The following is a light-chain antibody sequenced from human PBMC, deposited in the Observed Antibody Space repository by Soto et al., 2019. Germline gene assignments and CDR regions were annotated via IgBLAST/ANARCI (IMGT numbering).Light chain of an antibody. Sequence: RVMTQSPATLSVSPGERATLSCRASQSVSSNLAWYQQKPGQAPRLLIYGASTRATDIPARFSGSGSGTEFTLTISSLQSEDFAVYYCQHYNNWPPWTFCQGAKVDIK. V-gene: IGKV3-15*01. J-gene: IGKJ1*01. CDR3: QHYNNWPPWT. CDR2: GAS. CDR1: QSVSSN.